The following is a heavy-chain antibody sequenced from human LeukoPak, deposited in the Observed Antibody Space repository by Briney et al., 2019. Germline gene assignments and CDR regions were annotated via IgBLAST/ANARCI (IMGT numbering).Heavy chain of an antibody. CDR1: GFTFSSCG. D-gene: IGHD3-22*01. J-gene: IGHJ4*02. CDR3: AKDPYYYDSSGYIDY. Sequence: PGRSLRLSCAASGFTFSSCGMHWVRQAPGKGLEWVAVISYDGSNKYYADSVKGRFTISRDNSKNTLYLQMNSLRAEDTAVYYCAKDPYYYDSSGYIDYWGQGTLVTVSS. CDR2: ISYDGSNK. V-gene: IGHV3-30*18.